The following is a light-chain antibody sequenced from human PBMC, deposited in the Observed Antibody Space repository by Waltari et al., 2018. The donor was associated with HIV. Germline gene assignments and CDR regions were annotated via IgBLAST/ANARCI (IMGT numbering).Light chain of an antibody. V-gene: IGLV1-40*01. Sequence: QSVLTQPPSVSAALGQRVTLPCPGNRSHIGAGYHAHCYQQLPGTAPKLLIYGNSNRPSGVPDRFSGSKSGTSASLAITGLQAEDEADYHCQSHDSSLSGYVFGTGTKVTVL. CDR1: RSHIGAGYH. J-gene: IGLJ1*01. CDR3: QSHDSSLSGYV. CDR2: GNS.